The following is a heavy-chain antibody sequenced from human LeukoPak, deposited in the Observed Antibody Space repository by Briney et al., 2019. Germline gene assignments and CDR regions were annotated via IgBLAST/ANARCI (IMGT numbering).Heavy chain of an antibody. V-gene: IGHV3-21*01. CDR1: GFTFSSYS. J-gene: IGHJ3*02. CDR2: ISSSSSYI. CDR3: ARYSGRYSDAFDI. Sequence: PGGSLRLSCAASGFTFSSYSMNWVRQAPGKGLEWVSSISSSSSYIYYADSVKGRFTISRDNAKNSLYLQMNSLRAEDTAVYYCARYSGRYSDAFDIWGQATMVTVSS. D-gene: IGHD1-26*01.